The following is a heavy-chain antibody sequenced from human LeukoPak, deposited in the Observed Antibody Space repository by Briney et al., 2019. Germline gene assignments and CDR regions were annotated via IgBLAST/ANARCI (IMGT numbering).Heavy chain of an antibody. CDR3: ARVGDYGDYAFDY. J-gene: IGHJ4*02. CDR1: GGSISSYY. CDR2: IYYSGST. Sequence: PSETLSLTCTVSGGSISSYYWSWIRQPPGKGLEWIGYIYYSGSTNYNPSLKSRVTISVDTSKNQFSLKLSSVTAADTAVYYCARVGDYGDYAFDYWGQGTLVTVSS. D-gene: IGHD4-17*01. V-gene: IGHV4-59*01.